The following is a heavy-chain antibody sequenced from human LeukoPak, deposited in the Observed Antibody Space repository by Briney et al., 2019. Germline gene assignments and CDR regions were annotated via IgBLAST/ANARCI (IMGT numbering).Heavy chain of an antibody. J-gene: IGHJ4*02. CDR2: IYYSGST. CDR3: ARAIYSSGYYSFDY. CDR1: GGSFSYYY. V-gene: IGHV4-59*01. D-gene: IGHD3-22*01. Sequence: SETLSLTCAVYGGSFSYYYWSWIRQPPGKGLEWIGYIYYSGSTNYNPSLKSRVTISVDTSKNQFSLKLSSVTAADTAVYYCARAIYSSGYYSFDYWGQGTLVTVSS.